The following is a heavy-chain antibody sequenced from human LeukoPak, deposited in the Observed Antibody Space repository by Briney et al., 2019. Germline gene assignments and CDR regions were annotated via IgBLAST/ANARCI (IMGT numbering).Heavy chain of an antibody. J-gene: IGHJ6*02. Sequence: KPSETLSLTCVVSGGSISPYYWSWIRQSPGKGLEWIGYIDPSGSASYNPSLKSRVTIFVDTSKNLFSLILTSVSASDTAIYYCARDHWLFSSKTWYYYGMDVWGQGTMVTVSS. CDR3: ARDHWLFSSKTWYYYGMDV. CDR1: GGSISPYY. CDR2: IDPSGSA. V-gene: IGHV4-59*01. D-gene: IGHD3-9*01.